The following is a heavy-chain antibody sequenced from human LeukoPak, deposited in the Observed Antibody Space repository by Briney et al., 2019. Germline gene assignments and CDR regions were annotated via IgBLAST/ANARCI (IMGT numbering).Heavy chain of an antibody. D-gene: IGHD2-15*01. CDR3: AKTSGGNY. J-gene: IGHJ4*02. V-gene: IGHV3-23*01. Sequence: GGSLRLSCAASGFTFSNDAMSWVRQAPGKGLEWVSAISTSGGSTYYADSVKGPFAISRDNSKNTLYLQMNSLRAEDPAIYYCAKTSGGNYWGQGTLVTVSS. CDR1: GFTFSNDA. CDR2: ISTSGGST.